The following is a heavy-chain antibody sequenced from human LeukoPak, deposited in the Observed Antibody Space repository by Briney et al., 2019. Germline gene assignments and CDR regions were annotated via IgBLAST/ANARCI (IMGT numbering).Heavy chain of an antibody. V-gene: IGHV4-34*01. D-gene: IGHD3-22*01. CDR3: ARGPNYYDSSGYLRAYYYYYYMDV. CDR2: INHSGST. J-gene: IGHJ6*03. Sequence: SETLSLTCAVHGGSFSGYYWSWIRQPPGKGLEWIGEINHSGSTNYNPSLKSRVTISVDTSKNQFSLKLSSVTAADTAVYYCARGPNYYDSSGYLRAYYYYYYMDVWGKGTTVTVSS. CDR1: GGSFSGYY.